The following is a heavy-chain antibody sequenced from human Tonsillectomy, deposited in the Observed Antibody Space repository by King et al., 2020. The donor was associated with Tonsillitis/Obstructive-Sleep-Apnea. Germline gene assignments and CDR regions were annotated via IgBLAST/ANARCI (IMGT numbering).Heavy chain of an antibody. Sequence: VQLVESGGGLVQPGGSLRLSCAASGFTFSSYAMSWVRQAPGKGLEWVSAISGSGGSTYYADSVKGRFTISRDNSKNTLYLQMNSLRAEDTAVYYCAKAEYYDILTGPCFDYWGRGTLVTVSS. CDR2: ISGSGGST. D-gene: IGHD3-9*01. J-gene: IGHJ4*02. CDR1: GFTFSSYA. CDR3: AKAEYYDILTGPCFDY. V-gene: IGHV3-23*04.